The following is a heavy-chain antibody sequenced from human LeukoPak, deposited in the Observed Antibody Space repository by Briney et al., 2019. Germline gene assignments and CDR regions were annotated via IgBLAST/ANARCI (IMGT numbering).Heavy chain of an antibody. J-gene: IGHJ4*02. D-gene: IGHD3-3*01. CDR2: INPNSGGT. CDR1: GYTFTGYY. Sequence: ASVKVSCKASGYTFTGYYMHWVRQAPGQGLEWMGWINPNSGGTNYAQKFQGRVTMTRDTSISTAYMELSRLRSDDTAVYYCARANNDFWSGNPTDYFDYWGQGTLVTVSS. CDR3: ARANNDFWSGNPTDYFDY. V-gene: IGHV1-2*02.